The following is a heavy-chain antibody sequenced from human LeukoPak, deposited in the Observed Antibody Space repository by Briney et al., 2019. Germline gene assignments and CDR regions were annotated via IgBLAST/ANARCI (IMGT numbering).Heavy chain of an antibody. Sequence: PGRSLRLSCAASGFTFSSYAMHWVRQAPGKGLEWVAVISYDGSNKYYADSVKGRFTISRDSSKNTLYLQMNSLRAEDTAVYYCARDSYYYDSSGYYDNYYYGMDVWGQGTTDTVSS. CDR2: ISYDGSNK. D-gene: IGHD3-22*01. CDR3: ARDSYYYDSSGYYDNYYYGMDV. CDR1: GFTFSSYA. V-gene: IGHV3-30*04. J-gene: IGHJ6*02.